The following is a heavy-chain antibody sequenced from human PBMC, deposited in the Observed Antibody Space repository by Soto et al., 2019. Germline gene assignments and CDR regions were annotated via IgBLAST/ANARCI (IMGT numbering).Heavy chain of an antibody. Sequence: GGSLRLSCASSVFTFSSYRMNWVRQAPGKGLELFSYISSSSSTIYYADSVKGRFTISRDNAKNSLYLQMNSLRDEDTAVYYCARESDWFAPWGQGTLVTVSS. CDR3: ARESDWFAP. CDR2: ISSSSSTI. V-gene: IGHV3-48*02. CDR1: VFTFSSYR. J-gene: IGHJ5*02.